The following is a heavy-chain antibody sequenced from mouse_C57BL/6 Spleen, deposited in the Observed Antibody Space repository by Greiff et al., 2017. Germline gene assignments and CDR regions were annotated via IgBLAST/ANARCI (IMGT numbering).Heavy chain of an antibody. CDR3: VRILGRDYAMDD. Sequence: EVMLVESGGGLVKPGGSLKLSCAASGFTFSDYGMHWVRQAPETGLECVSYISSGSSTIYYADTVKVRFPISSDNAKNLLFLQRTSLRSEDTAMYYCVRILGRDYAMDDWGQGTSVTVSS. D-gene: IGHD4-1*01. CDR2: ISSGSSTI. V-gene: IGHV5-17*01. J-gene: IGHJ4*01. CDR1: GFTFSDYG.